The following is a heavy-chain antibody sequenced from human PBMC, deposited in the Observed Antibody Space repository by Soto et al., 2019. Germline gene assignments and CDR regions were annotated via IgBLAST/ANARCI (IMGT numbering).Heavy chain of an antibody. CDR1: GFTFDDYA. CDR3: AKDMGDYYDSSGYFCAFDI. Sequence: EVQLVESGGGLVQPGRSLRLSCAASGFTFDDYAMHWVRQATGKGLEWVSGISWNSGSIGYADSVKGRFTISRDNAKNSLYLQMNSLRAEDTALYYCAKDMGDYYDSSGYFCAFDIWGQGTMVTVSS. D-gene: IGHD3-22*01. V-gene: IGHV3-9*01. J-gene: IGHJ3*02. CDR2: ISWNSGSI.